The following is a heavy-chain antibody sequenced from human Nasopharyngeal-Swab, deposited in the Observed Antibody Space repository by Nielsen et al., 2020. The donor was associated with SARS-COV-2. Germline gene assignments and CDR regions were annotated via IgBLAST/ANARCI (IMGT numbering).Heavy chain of an antibody. CDR2: ISSSSSNI. Sequence: GGSLRLSCAASGFTFSSYSMNWVRQAPGKGLEWVSSISSSSSNIYYADSVKGRFTISRDNAKNSLYLQMNSLRAEDTAVYYCARDTNPRGIVVVPQLSGAWGQGTLVTVSS. J-gene: IGHJ5*02. D-gene: IGHD2-2*01. V-gene: IGHV3-21*01. CDR1: GFTFSSYS. CDR3: ARDTNPRGIVVVPQLSGA.